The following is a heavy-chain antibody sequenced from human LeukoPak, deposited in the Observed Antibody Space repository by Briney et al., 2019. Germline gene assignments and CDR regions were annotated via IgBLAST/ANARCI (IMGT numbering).Heavy chain of an antibody. CDR1: GYTFTGYY. Sequence: ASVKVSCKASGYTFTGYYMHWVRQAPGQGLEWMGRINPNSGGTNYAQKFQSRVTMTRDTSISTAYMELRRLRSDDTAVYYCASGLRFLEWSHNWFDPWGQGTLVTVSS. CDR2: INPNSGGT. D-gene: IGHD3-3*01. V-gene: IGHV1-2*06. J-gene: IGHJ5*02. CDR3: ASGLRFLEWSHNWFDP.